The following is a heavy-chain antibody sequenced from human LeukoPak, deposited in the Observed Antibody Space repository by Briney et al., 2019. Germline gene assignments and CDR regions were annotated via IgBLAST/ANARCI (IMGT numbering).Heavy chain of an antibody. V-gene: IGHV4-59*01. D-gene: IGHD3-16*01. J-gene: IGHJ4*02. Sequence: SETLSLTCTVSGASISSYQWSWIRQPPGKGLEWIGFIFYTGSTNYNPSLKSRVTVSVDTSKNQFSLKLSSVTAADTAVYYCARDLPGGLWGQGTLVTVSS. CDR3: ARDLPGGL. CDR1: GASISSYQ. CDR2: IFYTGST.